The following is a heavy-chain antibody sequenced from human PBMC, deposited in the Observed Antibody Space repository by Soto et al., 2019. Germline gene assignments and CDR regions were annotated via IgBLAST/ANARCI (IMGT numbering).Heavy chain of an antibody. Sequence: EVQLLESGGGLVQPGGSLRLSCVASGFSFSNYAMTWVRQAPGKGLEWVSVISGSDGRTYYADSVKGRFTISRDNSKNTLYLQINSLRAEDTAVYYCAKNRERDAWYEEYWGQGTLVTVSS. CDR3: AKNRERDAWYEEY. V-gene: IGHV3-23*01. D-gene: IGHD6-13*01. CDR2: ISGSDGRT. CDR1: GFSFSNYA. J-gene: IGHJ4*02.